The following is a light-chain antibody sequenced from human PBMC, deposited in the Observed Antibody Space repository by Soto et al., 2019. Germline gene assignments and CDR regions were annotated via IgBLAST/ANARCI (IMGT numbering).Light chain of an antibody. V-gene: IGLV2-23*01. CDR1: XSDVGSYNL. J-gene: IGLJ2*01. Sequence: QSALTQPASVSGSPGQSITISCTGXXSDVGSYNLVSWYQQHPGKAPKLMIYEGSKRPSGVSNRFSGSKSGNTASLTISGLQAEDEADYYCCSYAGSSTSVVFGGGTKVTVV. CDR3: CSYAGSSTSVV. CDR2: EGS.